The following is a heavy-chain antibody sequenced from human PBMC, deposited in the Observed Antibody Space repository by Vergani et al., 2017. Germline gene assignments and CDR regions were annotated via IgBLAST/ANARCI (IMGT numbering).Heavy chain of an antibody. Sequence: EVQLVESGGGLVQPGRSLRLSCAASGFTFDDYAMHWVRQAPGKGLEWVSGISWNSGSIGYADSVKGRFNISRDNAKNSLYLQMNSLRAEDTALYYCAKGPDHYSSPYYYYYMDVWGKGTTVTVSS. J-gene: IGHJ6*03. D-gene: IGHD4-11*01. CDR1: GFTFDDYA. CDR3: AKGPDHYSSPYYYYYMDV. V-gene: IGHV3-9*01. CDR2: ISWNSGSI.